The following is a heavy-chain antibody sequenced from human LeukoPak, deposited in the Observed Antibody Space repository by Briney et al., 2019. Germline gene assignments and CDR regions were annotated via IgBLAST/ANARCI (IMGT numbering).Heavy chain of an antibody. CDR1: GFTFSSYW. J-gene: IGHJ4*02. V-gene: IGHV3-74*01. CDR2: INSDGSST. D-gene: IGHD3-10*01. Sequence: GGSLRLSCAASGFTFSSYWMHWVRQAPGKGLVWVSRINSDGSSTSYADSVEGRFTISRDNAKNTLYLQMNSLRAEDTAVYYCARAAEYGSGSYYRPYFDYWGQGTLVTVSS. CDR3: ARAAEYGSGSYYRPYFDY.